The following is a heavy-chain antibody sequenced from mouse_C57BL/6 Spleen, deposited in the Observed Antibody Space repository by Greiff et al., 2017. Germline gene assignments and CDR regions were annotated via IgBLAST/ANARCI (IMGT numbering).Heavy chain of an antibody. Sequence: VQLQESGPGLVAPSQSLSITCTVSGFSLTSYGVHWVRQPPGKGLEWLVVIWSDGSTTYNSALKSRLSISKDNSKSQVFLKMNSLQTDDTAMYYCARHYYGSSYERDAMDYWGQGISVTVSS. CDR2: IWSDGST. V-gene: IGHV2-6-1*01. J-gene: IGHJ4*01. D-gene: IGHD1-1*01. CDR3: ARHYYGSSYERDAMDY. CDR1: GFSLTSYG.